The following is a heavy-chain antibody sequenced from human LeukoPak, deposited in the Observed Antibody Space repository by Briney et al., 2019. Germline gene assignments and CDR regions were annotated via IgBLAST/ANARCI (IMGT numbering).Heavy chain of an antibody. Sequence: PSETLSLTCTVSGGSISSGSYYWSWIRQPAGKGLEWIGRIYTSGSTNYNPSLKSRVTISVDTSKNQFSLKLSSVTAADTAVYYCARELGSYYYDSSGYSDYWGQGTLVTVSS. V-gene: IGHV4-61*02. CDR3: ARELGSYYYDSSGYSDY. J-gene: IGHJ4*02. CDR1: GGSISSGSYY. CDR2: IYTSGST. D-gene: IGHD3-22*01.